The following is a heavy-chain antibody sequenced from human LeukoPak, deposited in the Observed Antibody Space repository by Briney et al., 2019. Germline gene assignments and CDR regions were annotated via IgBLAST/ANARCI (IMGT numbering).Heavy chain of an antibody. J-gene: IGHJ6*02. CDR1: GGTFSSNA. CDR3: ARVNRFLAKRELLRLGYYYGMDV. Sequence: SVKVSCKASGGTFSSNAISWVRQAPGQGLEWMGGIIPIFGTANYAQKFQGRVTITADESTSTAYMELSSLRSEDTAVYYCARVNRFLAKRELLRLGYYYGMDVWGQGTTVTVSS. D-gene: IGHD1-26*01. CDR2: IIPIFGTA. V-gene: IGHV1-69*13.